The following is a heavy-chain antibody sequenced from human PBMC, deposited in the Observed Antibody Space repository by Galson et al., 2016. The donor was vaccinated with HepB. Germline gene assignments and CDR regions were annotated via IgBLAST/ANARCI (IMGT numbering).Heavy chain of an antibody. Sequence: SLRLSCAASGFTFSSYGMHWVRQAPGKGLEWVAVIWYDGSNKYYADPVKGRFTISRDNSKNTLYLQMNSLRAEDTAVYYWAREKIFGVVRPYFDLWGRGTPVTVSS. J-gene: IGHJ2*01. CDR3: AREKIFGVVRPYFDL. CDR2: IWYDGSNK. V-gene: IGHV3-33*01. D-gene: IGHD3-3*01. CDR1: GFTFSSYG.